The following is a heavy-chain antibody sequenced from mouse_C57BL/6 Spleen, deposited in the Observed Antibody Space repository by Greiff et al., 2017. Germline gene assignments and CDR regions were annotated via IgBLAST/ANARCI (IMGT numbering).Heavy chain of an antibody. J-gene: IGHJ1*03. Sequence: QVQLQQPGAELVRPGSSVKLSCKASGYTFTSYWMHWVKQRPIQGLEWIGNINPSDSETHYNQKFKDKATLTVDKSSSTAYMQRSSLTSEDSAVYYCARKGGCYWYFDVWGTGTTVTVSA. CDR2: INPSDSET. CDR3: ARKGGCYWYFDV. V-gene: IGHV1-52*01. CDR1: GYTFTSYW.